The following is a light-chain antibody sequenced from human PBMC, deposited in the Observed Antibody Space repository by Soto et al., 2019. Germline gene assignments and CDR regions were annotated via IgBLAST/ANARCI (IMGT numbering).Light chain of an antibody. J-gene: IGKJ1*01. CDR2: STS. V-gene: IGKV3-15*01. Sequence: VLTQSPATLSVSPGERVTLSCRASQSVSSLLAWYQQKPGQAPRLLIYSTSTRATGIPARFSGSGSGTEFTLTISSLQSEDFAVYYCQHFGNSLWTFGQGTKVEI. CDR1: QSVSSL. CDR3: QHFGNSLWT.